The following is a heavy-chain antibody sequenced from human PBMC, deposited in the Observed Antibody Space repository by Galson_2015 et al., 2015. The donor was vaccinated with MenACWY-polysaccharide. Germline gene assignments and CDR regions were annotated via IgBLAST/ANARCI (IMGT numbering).Heavy chain of an antibody. V-gene: IGHV1-8*01. D-gene: IGHD2-21*02. J-gene: IGHJ4*02. CDR1: GYTFTSFD. Sequence: SVKVSCKASGYTFTSFDINWVRQAPGQGLEWMGWMNPNSHNTGSAQKFQGRVTMTSDTSINTAYMELTSLRSDDTAVYYCARAVGDLDCWGQGTLVTVSS. CDR2: MNPNSHNT. CDR3: ARAVGDLDC.